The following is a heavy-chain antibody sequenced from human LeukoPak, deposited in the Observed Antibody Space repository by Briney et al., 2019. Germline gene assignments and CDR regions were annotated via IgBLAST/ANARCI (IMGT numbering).Heavy chain of an antibody. CDR3: ARHRADRGYGKHGMDV. Sequence: PSQTLSLTCTVSGGSISSGDYYWSWIRQPPGKGLEWIGYIYYSGSTNYNPSLKSRVTISVDTSKNQFSLKLSSVTAADTAVYYCARHRADRGYGKHGMDVWGQGTTVTVSS. CDR1: GGSISSGDYY. V-gene: IGHV4-30-4*08. CDR2: IYYSGST. J-gene: IGHJ6*02. D-gene: IGHD5-18*01.